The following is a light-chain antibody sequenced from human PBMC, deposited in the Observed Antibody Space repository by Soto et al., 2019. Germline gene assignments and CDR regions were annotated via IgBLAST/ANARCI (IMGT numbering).Light chain of an antibody. Sequence: EIVMTQSPATLSVSPGERATLSCRASQSVSSYLAWYQQKPGQAPRLLIYDASNRATGIPARLSGSGSGTDFTLTISSLETEDFAVYYCQQRSNWHQTFGQGTRLEIK. V-gene: IGKV3-11*01. CDR2: DAS. J-gene: IGKJ5*01. CDR3: QQRSNWHQT. CDR1: QSVSSY.